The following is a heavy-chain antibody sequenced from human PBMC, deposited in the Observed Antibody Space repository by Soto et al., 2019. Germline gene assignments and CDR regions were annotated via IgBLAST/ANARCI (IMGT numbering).Heavy chain of an antibody. CDR3: ARRLQWQLRPLDS. CDR1: GFTFSDYY. Sequence: GGSLRLSCAGSGFTFSDYYMTWIRQAPGKGLEWVPYINTLSSAIYYADSVKGRFTISRDNAKNSLYLQMNSLRAEDTAVYYCARRLQWQLRPLDSWGRGTLVTVSS. D-gene: IGHD6-19*01. J-gene: IGHJ4*02. CDR2: INTLSSAI. V-gene: IGHV3-11*01.